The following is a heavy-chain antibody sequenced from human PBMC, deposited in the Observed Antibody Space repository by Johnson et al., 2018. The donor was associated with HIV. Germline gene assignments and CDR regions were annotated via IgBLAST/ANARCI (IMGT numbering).Heavy chain of an antibody. CDR1: GFTFSSYG. V-gene: IGHV3-33*01. D-gene: IGHD1-1*01. CDR2: IWYDGSNK. J-gene: IGHJ3*02. Sequence: QVQLVESGGGVVQPGRSLRLSCAASGFTFSSYGMHWVRQAPGKGLEWVAVIWYDGSNKNYADSVKGRFTISRDNSKNTLYLQMNSLRDEDTAVYYCATSTASDAFDIWGQGTMVTVSS. CDR3: ATSTASDAFDI.